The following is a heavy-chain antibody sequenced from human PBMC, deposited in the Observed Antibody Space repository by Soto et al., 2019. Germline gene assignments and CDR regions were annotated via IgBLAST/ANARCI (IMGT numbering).Heavy chain of an antibody. V-gene: IGHV1-69*12. CDR1: GGTFNRYA. CDR2: ITPMFGTG. CDR3: AQTLGSAVAGPGRFDL. Sequence: QVQLVQSGAEVKKPGSSVKVSCKASGGTFNRYAISWLRQAAGQGPEWMGGITPMFGTGNYAQKFQGRVTITADESTTTVHMELRRLTSEDTAVYYCAQTLGSAVAGPGRFDLWGRGTRVIVSS. J-gene: IGHJ2*01. D-gene: IGHD6-19*01.